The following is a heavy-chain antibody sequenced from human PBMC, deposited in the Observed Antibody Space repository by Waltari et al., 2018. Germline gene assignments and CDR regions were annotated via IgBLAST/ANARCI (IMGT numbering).Heavy chain of an antibody. V-gene: IGHV3-30*18. CDR2: ISYDASNK. CDR1: GFTFSDFA. J-gene: IGHJ6*02. D-gene: IGHD6-25*01. CDR3: AKDRSASYNYFYGLGG. Sequence: QVQLVESGGGVVRPGRSLRLSCAASGFTFSDFAMPWVRQAPGKGLEWVALISYDASNKYYADSVKGRFTISRDSSTKTIYLQMNSLRAEDTAVYYCAKDRSASYNYFYGLGGWGQGTTVSVSS.